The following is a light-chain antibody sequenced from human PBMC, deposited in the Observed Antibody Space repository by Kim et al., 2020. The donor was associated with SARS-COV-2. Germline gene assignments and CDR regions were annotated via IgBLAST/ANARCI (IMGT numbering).Light chain of an antibody. V-gene: IGKV3-20*01. CDR3: QQYHYSPGT. J-gene: IGKJ1*01. CDR2: GAS. Sequence: EIVLTQSPGTLSLSPGERATLSCRASLSVGTYLAWYQHKPGQAPRLVIYGASRRATGIPDRFSRSGSGTDFTLTISRLEPEDFAVFYCQQYHYSPGTFGQGTKVDIK. CDR1: LSVGTY.